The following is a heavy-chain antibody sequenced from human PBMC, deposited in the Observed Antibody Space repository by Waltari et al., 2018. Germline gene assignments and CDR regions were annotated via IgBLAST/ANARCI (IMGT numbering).Heavy chain of an antibody. D-gene: IGHD6-19*01. CDR3: TRDVYGSGGDYFEP. CDR1: GFTFHYYW. Sequence: EVQLVESGGGLVQPGGSLRLSGAPSGFTFHYYWLHWVRQAPGKGLVWVARVNSDGSSTSYADSVKGRFTGSRDSARNSLVLQMNSLRVEDTGVHYCTRDVYGSGGDYFEPWGQGTLVTVSS. V-gene: IGHV3-74*03. CDR2: VNSDGSST. J-gene: IGHJ4*02.